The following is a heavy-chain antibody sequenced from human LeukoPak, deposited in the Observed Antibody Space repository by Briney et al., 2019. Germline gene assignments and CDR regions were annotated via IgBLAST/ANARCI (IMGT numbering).Heavy chain of an antibody. V-gene: IGHV3-23*01. J-gene: IGHJ4*02. CDR3: AKDRGVVIAIWLFDY. D-gene: IGHD2-21*01. Sequence: GGSLRLSCSASGFIFNIYAMSWVRQAPGKGLELVSTISGSGGSTFYADSVKGRFTISRDNSRNTLYLQMNSLRAEDTAVYYCAKDRGVVIAIWLFDYWGQGTLVTVSS. CDR2: ISGSGGST. CDR1: GFIFNIYA.